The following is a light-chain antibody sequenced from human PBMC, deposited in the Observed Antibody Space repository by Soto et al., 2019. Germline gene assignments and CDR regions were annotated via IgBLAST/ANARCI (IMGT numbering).Light chain of an antibody. Sequence: EIVMTQSPGTLSVSPGERATLSCRASQTISTSLAWYQQKPGKAPRLLIYDASARAPGIPGRFSGSGSGTEFTLTISGLQSDDFAVYYCQHHSNWRYTFGQGTRLEIK. CDR3: QHHSNWRYT. J-gene: IGKJ2*01. CDR1: QTISTS. CDR2: DAS. V-gene: IGKV3D-15*01.